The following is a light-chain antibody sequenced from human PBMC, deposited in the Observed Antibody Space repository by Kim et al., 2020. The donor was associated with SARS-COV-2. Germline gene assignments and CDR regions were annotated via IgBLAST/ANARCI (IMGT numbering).Light chain of an antibody. CDR2: EVS. CDR3: SSYTSSSTLI. CDR1: SSDVGSYNR. V-gene: IGLV2-18*02. Sequence: QSALTQPPSVSGSPGQSVTISCTGTSSDVGSYNRVSWYQQPPGTAPKLIIYEVSDRPSGVPHRFSGSKYGNTASLTISWLQTEDEADYYCSSYTSSSTLIFGGGTKVTVL. J-gene: IGLJ2*01.